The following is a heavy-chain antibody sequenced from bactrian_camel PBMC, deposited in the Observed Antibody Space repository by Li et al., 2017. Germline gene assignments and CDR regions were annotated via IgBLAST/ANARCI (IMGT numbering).Heavy chain of an antibody. J-gene: IGHJ6*01. CDR3: AADLVPGAYWPFTWRFWL. CDR1: GFEMNTAF. Sequence: VQLVESGGGLVQAGGSMRLSCATSGFEMNTAFMRWVRQAPGKGLEWVATINYAGDSTYYADSVKGRFTISQDNAKNTVYLQMNSLKPEDTAMYYCAADLVPGAYWPFTWRFWLLGPGDPGHRL. CDR2: INYAGDST. V-gene: IGHV3S40*01. D-gene: IGHD1*01.